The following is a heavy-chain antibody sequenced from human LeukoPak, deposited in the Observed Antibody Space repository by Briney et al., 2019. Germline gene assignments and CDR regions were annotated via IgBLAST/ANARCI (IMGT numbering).Heavy chain of an antibody. CDR3: ARSWGYAFDI. V-gene: IGHV4-39*07. Sequence: SETLSLTCTVSGGSISSSSYYWGWIRQPPGKGLEWIGSIYYSGSTYYNPSLKSRVTISVDTSKNQFSLKLSSVTAADTAMYYCARSWGYAFDIWGQGTMVTVSS. D-gene: IGHD7-27*01. J-gene: IGHJ3*02. CDR2: IYYSGST. CDR1: GGSISSSSYY.